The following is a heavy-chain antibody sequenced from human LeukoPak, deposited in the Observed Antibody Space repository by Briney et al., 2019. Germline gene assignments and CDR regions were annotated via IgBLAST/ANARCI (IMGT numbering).Heavy chain of an antibody. V-gene: IGHV3-11*01. CDR2: ISSSGSTI. CDR1: GFTFSDYY. Sequence: GGSLRLSCAASGFTFSDYYMSWIRQAPGKGLEWVSYISSSGSTIYYADSVKGRFTISRDNAKNSLYLQMNSRRAEDTAVYYCAREGPGHGYNAVWLDYWGQGTLVTVSS. CDR3: AREGPGHGYNAVWLDY. D-gene: IGHD5-24*01. J-gene: IGHJ4*02.